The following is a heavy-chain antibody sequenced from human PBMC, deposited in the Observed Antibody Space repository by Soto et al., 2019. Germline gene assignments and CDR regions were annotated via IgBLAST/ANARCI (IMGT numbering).Heavy chain of an antibody. Sequence: GASVKVSCKASGGTFSSYAISWVRQAPGQGLEWMGGIIPIFGTANYAQKFQGRVTITADKSTSTAYMELSSLRSEDTAVYYCARGGYCSGGSRYYCYYYGMDVWGQGTTVTVSS. CDR2: IIPIFGTA. J-gene: IGHJ6*02. CDR3: ARGGYCSGGSRYYCYYYGMDV. D-gene: IGHD2-15*01. CDR1: GGTFSSYA. V-gene: IGHV1-69*06.